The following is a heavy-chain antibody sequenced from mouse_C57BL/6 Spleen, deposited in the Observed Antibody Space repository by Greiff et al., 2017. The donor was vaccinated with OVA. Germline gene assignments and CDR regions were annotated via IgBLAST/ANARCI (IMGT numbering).Heavy chain of an antibody. CDR1: GFNIKDYY. D-gene: IGHD2-4*01. J-gene: IGHJ2*01. CDR2: IDPEDGDT. Sequence: VQLQQSGAELVRPGASVKLSCTASGFNIKDYYMHWVKQRPEQGLEWIGRIDPEDGDTEYAPKFQGKATMTAATSSNTAYLQISSLTSEDTAVYYCTTWHDYGYYFGYWGQGTTLTVSS. V-gene: IGHV14-1*01. CDR3: TTWHDYGYYFGY.